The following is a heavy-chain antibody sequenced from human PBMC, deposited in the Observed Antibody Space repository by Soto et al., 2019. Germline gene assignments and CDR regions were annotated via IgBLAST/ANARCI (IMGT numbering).Heavy chain of an antibody. Sequence: QVQLVQSGAEVKKPGSSMRVSCKASGDTFNFYTINWVRQAPGLGLEWLGRIIPYLSVSNYAQKFQGRVTXTXDXXTSTAYMEVRSLRSEDTAMYYCATSFGSGYRAFDYWGQGALVTVSS. J-gene: IGHJ4*02. V-gene: IGHV1-69*02. D-gene: IGHD3-10*01. CDR3: ATSFGSGYRAFDY. CDR1: GDTFNFYT. CDR2: IIPYLSVS.